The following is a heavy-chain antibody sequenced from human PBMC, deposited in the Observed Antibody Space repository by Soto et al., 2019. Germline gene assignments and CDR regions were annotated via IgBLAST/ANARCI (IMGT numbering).Heavy chain of an antibody. D-gene: IGHD3-9*01. CDR1: GFTFSSYG. CDR3: AKDPHYDILTGSPFGSPDI. J-gene: IGHJ3*02. V-gene: IGHV3-30*18. CDR2: ISYDGSNK. Sequence: GGSLRLSCAASGFTFSSYGMHWVRQAPGKGLEWVAVISYDGSNKYYADSVKGRFTISRDNSKNTLYLQMNSLRAEDTAVYYCAKDPHYDILTGSPFGSPDIWGQGTMVTVSS.